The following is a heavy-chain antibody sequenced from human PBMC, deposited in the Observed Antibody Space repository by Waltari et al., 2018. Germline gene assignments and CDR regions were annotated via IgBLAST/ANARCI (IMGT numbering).Heavy chain of an antibody. V-gene: IGHV3-49*04. CDR2: IRSKAYGGTT. D-gene: IGHD6-13*01. J-gene: IGHJ6*03. Sequence: EVQLVESGGGLVQPGRSLRLSCTASGFTFGDYAMRWVRQAPGKGLEWVGFIRSKAYGGTTEYAASVKGRVTSSRDDAKSIAYLQMNSLKTEDTAVYYCTRQAAAGMGYYYYYMDVWGKGTTVTVSS. CDR1: GFTFGDYA. CDR3: TRQAAAGMGYYYYYMDV.